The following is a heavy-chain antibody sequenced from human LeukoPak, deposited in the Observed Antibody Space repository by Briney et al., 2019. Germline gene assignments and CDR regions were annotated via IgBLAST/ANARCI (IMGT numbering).Heavy chain of an antibody. Sequence: GGSLRLSCAASGFTFSSSWMHWVRQTPGKGLVWVSRINPDGSTTSHADSVMGRFTLSRDNAKNTVYLQMNSLRAEDTAVYYCARGVGGDRDYWGQGTLVTVSS. V-gene: IGHV3-74*01. D-gene: IGHD2-21*02. CDR3: ARGVGGDRDY. CDR2: INPDGSTT. CDR1: GFTFSSSW. J-gene: IGHJ4*02.